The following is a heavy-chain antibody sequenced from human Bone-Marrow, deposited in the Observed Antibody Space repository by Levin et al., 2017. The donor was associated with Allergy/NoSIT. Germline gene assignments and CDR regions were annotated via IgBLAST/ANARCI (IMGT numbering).Heavy chain of an antibody. J-gene: IGHJ4*02. CDR3: ARTAFMMYGFDF. CDR2: IDWDDDK. Sequence: QTLSLTCTFSGFSLSTSGMCVSWIRQPPGKALEWLALIDWDDDKFYNTSLKTRFTISKDTSKNQVVLTMTNMDPVDTATYYCARTAFMMYGFDFWGQGTLITVSS. CDR1: GFSLSTSGMC. D-gene: IGHD2-8*01. V-gene: IGHV2-70*13.